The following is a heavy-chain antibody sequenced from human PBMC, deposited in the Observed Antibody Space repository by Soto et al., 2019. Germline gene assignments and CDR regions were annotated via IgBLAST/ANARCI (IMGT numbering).Heavy chain of an antibody. J-gene: IGHJ2*01. CDR2: IIPIFGTA. Sequence: SVKVSCKASEDTFRNYAISWVRQAPGQGLEWMGGIIPIFGTANYAQKFQGRVTITADTSANTVYLELSSLRSEDTAVYYCASPKSDSSASYSWYLGIWRSGTLGTASS. CDR1: EDTFRNYA. D-gene: IGHD3-22*01. V-gene: IGHV1-69*06. CDR3: ASPKSDSSASYSWYLGI.